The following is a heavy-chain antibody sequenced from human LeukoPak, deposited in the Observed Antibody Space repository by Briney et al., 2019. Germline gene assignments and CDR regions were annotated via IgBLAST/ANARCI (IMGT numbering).Heavy chain of an antibody. Sequence: PGGSLRLSCAASGFTFGDYYMDWIRQPPGKGLEWIGSIHYSGSTYYNPSLKSRVTISVDTSKNQFSLKLSSVTAADTAVYYCARGWCTNGVCYHFDYWGQGTLVTVSS. CDR2: IHYSGST. CDR3: ARGWCTNGVCYHFDY. V-gene: IGHV4-38-2*01. J-gene: IGHJ4*02. D-gene: IGHD2-8*01. CDR1: GFTFGDYY.